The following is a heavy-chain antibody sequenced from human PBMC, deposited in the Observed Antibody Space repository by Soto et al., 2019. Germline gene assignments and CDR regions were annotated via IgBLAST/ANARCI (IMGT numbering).Heavy chain of an antibody. CDR2: ISSDGSNK. CDR1: GFTFSSYG. J-gene: IGHJ2*01. Sequence: QVELVESGGGVVQPGRSLRLSCAASGFTFSSYGMHWVRQAPGKGLEWVAVISSDGSNKYYAASVKGRFTISRDNYENTLFLQMDSLRPEDTAVYYCVKVFLGYCSDNCCYDYWYFDLWGRGTLVTVSS. CDR3: VKVFLGYCSDNCCYDYWYFDL. V-gene: IGHV3-30*18. D-gene: IGHD2-15*01.